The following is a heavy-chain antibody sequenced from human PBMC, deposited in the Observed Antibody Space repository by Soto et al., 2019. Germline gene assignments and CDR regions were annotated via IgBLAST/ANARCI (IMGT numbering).Heavy chain of an antibody. CDR3: ARRYCSSTSCYPPYGMDV. CDR1: GYTFTSYG. CDR2: ISAYNGNT. V-gene: IGHV1-18*01. Sequence: ASVKVSCKASGYTFTSYGISWVRQAPGQGLEWMGWISAYNGNTNYAQKLQGRVTMTTDTSTSTAYMELRSLRSDDTAVYYCARRYCSSTSCYPPYGMDVWGQATTVTVSS. D-gene: IGHD2-2*01. J-gene: IGHJ6*02.